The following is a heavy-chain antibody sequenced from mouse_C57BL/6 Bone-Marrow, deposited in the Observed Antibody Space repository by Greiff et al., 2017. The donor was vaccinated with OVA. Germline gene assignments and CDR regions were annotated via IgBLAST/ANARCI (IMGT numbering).Heavy chain of an antibody. D-gene: IGHD2-12*01. Sequence: QVHVKQPGAELVRPGSSVKLSCKASGYTFTSYWMHWVKQRPIQGLEWIGNIDPSDSETHYNQKFKDKATLTVDKSSSTAYMQLSSLTSEDSAVYYCANSPWFAYWGQGTLVTVSA. V-gene: IGHV1-52*01. CDR2: IDPSDSET. CDR3: ANSPWFAY. J-gene: IGHJ3*01. CDR1: GYTFTSYW.